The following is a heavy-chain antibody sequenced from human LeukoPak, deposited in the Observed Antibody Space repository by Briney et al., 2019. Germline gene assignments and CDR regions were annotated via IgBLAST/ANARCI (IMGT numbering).Heavy chain of an antibody. CDR2: IYHSGST. Sequence: SETLSLTCAVSGYSISSGYHWDWIRQPPGKGLEWIGSIYHSGSTYYNPSLKSRVTISVDTSKNQFSLKLSSVTAADTAVYYCARGLVHFDYWGQGTLVTVSS. CDR3: ARGLVHFDY. V-gene: IGHV4-38-2*01. J-gene: IGHJ4*02. CDR1: GYSISSGYH. D-gene: IGHD2-8*02.